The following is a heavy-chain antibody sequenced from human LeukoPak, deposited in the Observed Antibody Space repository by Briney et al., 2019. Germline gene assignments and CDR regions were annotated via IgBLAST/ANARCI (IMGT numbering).Heavy chain of an antibody. D-gene: IGHD6-19*01. CDR3: AKVYSTGWYDY. V-gene: IGHV3-23*01. CDR2: ISGTGDST. CDR1: GFTFSSFA. Sequence: PGGSLRLSCAASGFTFSSFAMNWVRQAPGKGLEWVSTISGTGDSTNYADSVKGRFTISRDNSKNTLSLQLNSLRAEDTAVYYCAKVYSTGWYDYWGQGTLVTVSS. J-gene: IGHJ4*02.